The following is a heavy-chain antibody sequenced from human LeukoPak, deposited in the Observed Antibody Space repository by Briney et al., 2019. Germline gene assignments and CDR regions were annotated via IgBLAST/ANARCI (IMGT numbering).Heavy chain of an antibody. J-gene: IGHJ5*02. D-gene: IGHD4-17*01. V-gene: IGHV3-30*18. CDR3: AKDEYYGDYLNWRDP. CDR2: ISYDGSNK. CDR1: GFTFSSYG. Sequence: PGGSLRLSCAPSGFTFSSYGMHWVRQAPGKGLEWVAVISYDGSNKYYADSVKGRFTVSRDNSKNTLYLQMNSLRDEDTAVYYCAKDEYYGDYLNWRDPWGQGTLVTVSS.